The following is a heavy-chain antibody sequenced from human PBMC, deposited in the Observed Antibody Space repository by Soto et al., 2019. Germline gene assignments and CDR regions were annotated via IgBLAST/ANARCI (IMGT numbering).Heavy chain of an antibody. D-gene: IGHD3-22*01. J-gene: IGHJ4*02. V-gene: IGHV3-33*01. CDR2: IWYDGSNK. CDR1: GFTFSSYG. Sequence: QVQLVESGGGVVQPGRSLRLSCAASGFTFSSYGMHWVRQAPGKGLEWVAVIWYDGSNKYYADSVKGRFTISRYNSKNTLYLQMNRLRSEDKDVYYYASLDYYDSSGYYYETDYWGQGTLVTVSS. CDR3: ASLDYYDSSGYYYETDY.